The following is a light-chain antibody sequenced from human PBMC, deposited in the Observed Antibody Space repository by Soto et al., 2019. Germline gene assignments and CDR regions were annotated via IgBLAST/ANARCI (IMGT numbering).Light chain of an antibody. CDR3: QQSYHATWT. Sequence: DIQMTQSRSTLSASVGDRVTITCRASQGIGNFLAWYQQKPGDVPKLLIYAASTVQSGGPSRFSGSGSGTDFTLTISSLQPEDVATDYCQQSYHATWTFGQGTQVDIK. CDR2: AAS. CDR1: QGIGNF. V-gene: IGKV1-27*01. J-gene: IGKJ1*01.